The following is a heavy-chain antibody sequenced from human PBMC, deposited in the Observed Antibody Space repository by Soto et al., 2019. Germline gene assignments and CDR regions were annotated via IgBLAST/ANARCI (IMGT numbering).Heavy chain of an antibody. J-gene: IGHJ3*02. CDR2: IYYSGST. CDR1: GGSISSYY. D-gene: IGHD3-10*02. CDR3: ARHVRGCTKKGDAFDI. Sequence: QVQLQESGPGLVKPSETLSLTCTVSGGSISSYYWSWIRQPPGKGLEWIGYIYYSGSTNYNPSLKIRVTIPVNTSKNQFSLKLGSVTAADTAVYYCARHVRGCTKKGDAFDIWGQGTMVTVSS. V-gene: IGHV4-59*08.